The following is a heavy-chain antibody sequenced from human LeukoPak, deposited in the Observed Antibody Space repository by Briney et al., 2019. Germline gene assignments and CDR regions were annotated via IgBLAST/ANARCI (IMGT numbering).Heavy chain of an antibody. V-gene: IGHV4-59*08. CDR2: IYCSGST. Sequence: SETLSLTCTVSGGSISSYYWSWIRQPPGKGLEWIGYIYCSGSTNYNPSLKSRVTISVDTSKNQFSLKLSSVTAADTAVYYCARTKLERPFDHWGQGTLVTVSS. J-gene: IGHJ5*02. CDR1: GGSISSYY. CDR3: ARTKLERPFDH. D-gene: IGHD1-1*01.